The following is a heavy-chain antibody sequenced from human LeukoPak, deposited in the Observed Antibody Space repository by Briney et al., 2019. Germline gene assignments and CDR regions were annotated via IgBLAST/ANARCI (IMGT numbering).Heavy chain of an antibody. CDR3: ARDTLPARVTVAKRGLVLDY. Sequence: NPSQTLSLTCTVSGGSISSGTYYWSWIRQPAGKGLEWIGRIYTSGSTNYNPSLKSRITISVDTSKNQFSLKLSSVTAADTAVYYCARDTLPARVTVAKRGLVLDYWGQGTLVTVSS. J-gene: IGHJ4*02. V-gene: IGHV4-61*02. CDR2: IYTSGST. D-gene: IGHD4-23*01. CDR1: GGSISSGTYY.